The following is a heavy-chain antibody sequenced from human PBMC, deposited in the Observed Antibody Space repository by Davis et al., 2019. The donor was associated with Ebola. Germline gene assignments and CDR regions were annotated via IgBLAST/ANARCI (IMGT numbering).Heavy chain of an antibody. J-gene: IGHJ6*02. D-gene: IGHD2-2*01. Sequence: GGSLRLSCAASGFTVSSNYMSWVRQAPGKGLEWVSVIYNGGSTYYADSVKGRFTISRDNSKNTLYLQMNSLRAEDTVVYFCARQLPYYSYGMDVWGQGTTVTVSS. CDR1: GFTVSSNY. CDR2: IYNGGST. V-gene: IGHV3-53*01. CDR3: ARQLPYYSYGMDV.